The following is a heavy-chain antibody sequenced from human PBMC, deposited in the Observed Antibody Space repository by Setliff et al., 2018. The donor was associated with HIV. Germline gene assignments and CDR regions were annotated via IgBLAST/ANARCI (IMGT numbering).Heavy chain of an antibody. D-gene: IGHD4-17*01. CDR3: ARGLPYVRNGYDYGDWYFDL. CDR1: GGSFSGSS. J-gene: IGHJ2*01. V-gene: IGHV4-34*01. Sequence: SETLSLTCAVYGGSFSGSSWSWIRQPPGRGLEWIGEISHSGTANYNPSLKSRVTLSLDTAKNRFSLNLKSVTDAETAVYFCARGLPYVRNGYDYGDWYFDLWGRGTLVTVSS. CDR2: ISHSGTA.